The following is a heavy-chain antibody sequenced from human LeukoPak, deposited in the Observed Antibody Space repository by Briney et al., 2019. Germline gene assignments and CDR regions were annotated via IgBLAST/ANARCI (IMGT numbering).Heavy chain of an antibody. D-gene: IGHD6-13*01. J-gene: IGHJ4*02. CDR2: ITDTGEST. Sequence: GGSLRLSCAASGFTFTGCEMSWVRQAPGKGLEWVSVITDTGESTYYADSVKGRFTISRDNSKNTLYLQMNSLKDEDTAVYYCAKDESTWSYGGFDYWGQGTLVTVSS. CDR3: AKDESTWSYGGFDY. CDR1: GFTFTGCE. V-gene: IGHV3-23*01.